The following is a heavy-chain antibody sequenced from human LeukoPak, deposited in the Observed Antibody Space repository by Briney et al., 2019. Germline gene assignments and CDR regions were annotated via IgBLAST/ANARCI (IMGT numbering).Heavy chain of an antibody. CDR3: ARDSLHITMVRGVIGY. J-gene: IGHJ4*02. CDR1: GFTFSSYS. D-gene: IGHD3-10*01. CDR2: ISSSSSSTI. Sequence: GGSLRLSCAASGFTFSSYSMNWVRQAPGKGLEWVSYISSSSSSTIYYADSVKGRFTISRDNAKNSLFLQMNSLRDEDTAVYYCARDSLHITMVRGVIGYWGQGTLVTVSS. V-gene: IGHV3-48*02.